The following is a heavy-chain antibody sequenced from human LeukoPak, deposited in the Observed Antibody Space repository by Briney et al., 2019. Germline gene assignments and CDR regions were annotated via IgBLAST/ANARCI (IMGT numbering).Heavy chain of an antibody. J-gene: IGHJ6*02. CDR1: GFTFNTYA. CDR2: ISYDGNNE. CDR3: ARDYFYGVDV. Sequence: GGSLRLSCAASGFTFNTYAMHWVRQAPGKGLEWVAVISYDGNNEYYAASVKGRFTVSRDNSKNTVYLQTNSLRAEDTAVYYCARDYFYGVDVWDQGTTVTVSS. V-gene: IGHV3-30-3*01.